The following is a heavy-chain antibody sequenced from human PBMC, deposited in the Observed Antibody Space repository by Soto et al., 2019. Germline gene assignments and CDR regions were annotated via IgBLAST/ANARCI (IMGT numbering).Heavy chain of an antibody. CDR3: AKAYRSTTLRGFGW. CDR2: ISAGGSGT. J-gene: IGHJ4*02. V-gene: IGHV3-23*01. D-gene: IGHD2-2*01. Sequence: PGGSLRLSCVASGFTFSSFAMTWVRQAPGRGLEWVSTISAGGSGTYYADSVKGRFTISRDNSKGTLYLLMNSLRAEDTAVYYCAKAYRSTTLRGFGWWGQGT. CDR1: GFTFSSFA.